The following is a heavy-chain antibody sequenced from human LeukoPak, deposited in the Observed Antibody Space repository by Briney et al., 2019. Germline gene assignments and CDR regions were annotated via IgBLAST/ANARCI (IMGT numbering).Heavy chain of an antibody. CDR1: GFTFSVSA. CDR3: TYTSSSGVVY. CDR2: IRNKANNYAT. D-gene: IGHD6-6*01. J-gene: IGHJ4*02. Sequence: GGSLRLSCAASGFTFSVSAMYWVRQASGKGLEWIGRIRNKANNYATAYAASVKGRFTISREDSKNTAYLQMNSLKTEDTAVYYCTYTSSSGVVYWGQGTLVTVSS. V-gene: IGHV3-73*01.